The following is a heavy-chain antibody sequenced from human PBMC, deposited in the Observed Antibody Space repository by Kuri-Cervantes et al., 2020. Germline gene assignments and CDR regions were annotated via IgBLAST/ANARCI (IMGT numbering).Heavy chain of an antibody. V-gene: IGHV4-59*01. J-gene: IGHJ6*03. Sequence: SETLSLTCAVYGGSFSGYYWSWIRQPPGKGLEWIGYIYYSGSTNYNPARKNRVTISVDTSKNQFSLKLSSVTAVHTAVYYCESNSPGRYFDWSSHSTYYCYMDVWGKGNTVTVSS. CDR2: IYYSGST. CDR1: GGSFSGYY. CDR3: ESNSPGRYFDWSSHSTYYCYMDV. D-gene: IGHD3-9*01.